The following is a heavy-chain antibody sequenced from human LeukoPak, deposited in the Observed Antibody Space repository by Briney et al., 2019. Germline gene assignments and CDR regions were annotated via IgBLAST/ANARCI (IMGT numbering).Heavy chain of an antibody. J-gene: IGHJ4*02. CDR3: AKHPYYDILTGDYFGY. CDR1: GFTFSSYG. D-gene: IGHD3-9*01. CDR2: ISGSGGST. V-gene: IGHV3-23*01. Sequence: PGGSLRLSCAASGFTFSSYGMSWVRQAPGKGLEWVSAISGSGGSTYYADSVKGRFTISRDNSKNTLYLQMNSLRAEDTAVYYCAKHPYYDILTGDYFGYWGQGTLVTVSS.